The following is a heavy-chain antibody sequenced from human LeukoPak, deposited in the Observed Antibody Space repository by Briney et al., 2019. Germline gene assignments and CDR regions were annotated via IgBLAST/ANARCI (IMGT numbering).Heavy chain of an antibody. J-gene: IGHJ4*02. V-gene: IGHV3-30*18. CDR1: GFTFSSYG. D-gene: IGHD5/OR15-5a*01. Sequence: PGRSLRLSCAASGFTFSSYGMHWVRQAPGKGLEWVAVMSYGGSNKNYADSVKGRFTISRDNSKNTLYLQMNSLRAEDTAVYYCAKMGRGYSVYDSPDYWGQGTLVTVSS. CDR3: AKMGRGYSVYDSPDY. CDR2: MSYGGSNK.